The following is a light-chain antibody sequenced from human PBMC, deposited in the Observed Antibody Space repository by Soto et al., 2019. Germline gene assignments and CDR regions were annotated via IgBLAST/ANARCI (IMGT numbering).Light chain of an antibody. V-gene: IGKV3-20*01. CDR3: QQYGSSGT. CDR1: HSVSSY. Sequence: DIVLTQSPATLYLAPGERATLSCRASHSVSSYLAWYQQKPGQAPRLLIYGASNRATGIPDRFSGSGSGTDFTLTISRLEPEDFAVYYCQQYGSSGTFGQGTKVDIK. CDR2: GAS. J-gene: IGKJ1*01.